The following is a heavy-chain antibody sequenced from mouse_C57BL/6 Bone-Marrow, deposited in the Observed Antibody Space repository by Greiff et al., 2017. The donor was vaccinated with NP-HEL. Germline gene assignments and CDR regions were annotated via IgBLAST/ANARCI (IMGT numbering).Heavy chain of an antibody. D-gene: IGHD2-4*01. Sequence: EVQLQQSGPGLVKPSQSLSLTCSVTGYSITSGYYWNWIRQFPGNKLEWMGYISYDGSNNYNPSLKNRISITRDTSKNQFFLKLNSVTTEDTATNYCAREDYDVGAMDYWGQGTSVTVSA. CDR1: GYSITSGYY. J-gene: IGHJ4*01. V-gene: IGHV3-6*01. CDR3: AREDYDVGAMDY. CDR2: ISYDGSN.